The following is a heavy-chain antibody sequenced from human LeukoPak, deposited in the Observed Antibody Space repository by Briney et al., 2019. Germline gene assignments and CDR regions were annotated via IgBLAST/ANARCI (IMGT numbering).Heavy chain of an antibody. CDR3: ATGEFYFDF. CDR2: ISDSGHST. CDR1: VFTFTKYD. D-gene: IGHD3-16*01. Sequence: PGGSLRLSCAASVFTFTKYDMSWVRQAPGKAREWVSTISDSGHSTSYADSVKGRFTISRDNSKNTLYLQMNSLRAEDTALYYCATGEFYFDFWGHGTLVTVSS. V-gene: IGHV3-23*01. J-gene: IGHJ4*01.